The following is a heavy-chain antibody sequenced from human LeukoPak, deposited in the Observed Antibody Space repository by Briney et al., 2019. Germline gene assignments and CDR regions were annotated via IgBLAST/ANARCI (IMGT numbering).Heavy chain of an antibody. D-gene: IGHD3-9*01. Sequence: SETLSLTCTVSGGSISSSSYYWGWIRQPPGKGLEWIGSIYYSGSTYYNPSLKSRVTISVDTSKNQFSLKLSSVTAADTAVYYCARGYDILTGYYYYYYYYMDVWGKGTTVTVSS. CDR2: IYYSGST. J-gene: IGHJ6*03. CDR1: GGSISSSSYY. V-gene: IGHV4-39*07. CDR3: ARGYDILTGYYYYYYYYMDV.